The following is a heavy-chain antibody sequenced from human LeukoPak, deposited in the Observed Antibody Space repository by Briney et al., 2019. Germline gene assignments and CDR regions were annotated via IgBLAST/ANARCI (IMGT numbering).Heavy chain of an antibody. V-gene: IGHV1-8*01. D-gene: IGHD5-12*01. CDR2: MNPNSGNT. CDR3: ARALSGYDSYYYMDV. CDR1: GYTFTSYD. Sequence: ASVTVSCKASGYTFTSYDINWVRQATGQALEWMGWMNPNSGNTGYAQKFQGRVTMTRNTSISTAYMELSSLRSEDTAVYYCARALSGYDSYYYMDVWGKGTTVTVSS. J-gene: IGHJ6*03.